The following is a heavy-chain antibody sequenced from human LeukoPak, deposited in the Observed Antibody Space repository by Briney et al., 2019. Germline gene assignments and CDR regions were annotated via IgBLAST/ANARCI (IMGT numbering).Heavy chain of an antibody. CDR3: ARAPLGLRLGELSLSGDYFDY. D-gene: IGHD3-16*02. CDR1: GGSISSYY. V-gene: IGHV4-59*06. J-gene: IGHJ4*02. Sequence: SETLSLTCTVSGGSISSYYWSWIRQHPGKGLEWIGYIYYSGSTYYNPSLKSRVTISVDTSKNQFSLKLSSVTAADTAVYYCARAPLGLRLGELSLSGDYFDYWGQGTLVTVSS. CDR2: IYYSGST.